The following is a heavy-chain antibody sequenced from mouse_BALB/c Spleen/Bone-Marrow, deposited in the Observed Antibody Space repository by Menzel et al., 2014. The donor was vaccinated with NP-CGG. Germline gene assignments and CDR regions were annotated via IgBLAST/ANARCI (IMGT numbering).Heavy chain of an antibody. CDR1: GFDFSGFW. V-gene: IGHV4-1*02. D-gene: IGHD2-3*01. CDR2: INPDSSTI. Sequence: VQLQQSGGGLVQPGGSLKLSCAASGFDFSGFWMGWVRQAPGKGLEWIGEINPDSSTINYAPSLKDRFVISRDNAKNTLYLQVSKVRFEDTALYYCARLGYYGGFAYWGQGTLVTVSA. J-gene: IGHJ3*01. CDR3: ARLGYYGGFAY.